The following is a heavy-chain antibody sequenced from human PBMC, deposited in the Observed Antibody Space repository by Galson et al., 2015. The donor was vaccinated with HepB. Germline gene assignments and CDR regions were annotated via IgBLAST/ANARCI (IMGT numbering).Heavy chain of an antibody. CDR1: GFTFSSYS. CDR2: ISSSSSYI. V-gene: IGHV3-21*01. CDR3: AREDPAYYYYYGMDV. D-gene: IGHD2-2*01. Sequence: SLRLSCAASGFTFSSYSMNWVRQAPGKGLEWVSSISSSSSYIYYADSVKGRFTISRDNAKNSLYLQMNSLRAEDTAVYYCAREDPAYYYYYGMDVWGQGTTVTVSS. J-gene: IGHJ6*02.